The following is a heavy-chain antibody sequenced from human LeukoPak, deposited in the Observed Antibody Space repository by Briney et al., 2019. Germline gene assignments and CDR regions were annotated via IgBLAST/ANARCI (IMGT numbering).Heavy chain of an antibody. J-gene: IGHJ5*02. V-gene: IGHV1-8*01. CDR2: MYPNSGNT. CDR1: GYTFTSYD. CDR3: AREDIIVVPAATQAGFDP. D-gene: IGHD2-2*01. Sequence: ASVKVSCKASGYTFTSYDINWVRPATGQGREWMGWMYPNSGNTGYAQKFQDRVTMTRNTSISTAYMELSSLRSEDTAVYYCAREDIIVVPAATQAGFDPWGQGTLVTVSS.